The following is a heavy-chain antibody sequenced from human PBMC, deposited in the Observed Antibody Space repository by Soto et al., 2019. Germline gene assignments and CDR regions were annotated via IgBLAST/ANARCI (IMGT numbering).Heavy chain of an antibody. CDR2: IYYSGST. J-gene: IGHJ4*02. V-gene: IGHV4-59*01. CDR1: GGSISSYY. D-gene: IGHD6-19*01. Sequence: SETLSLTCTVSGGSISSYYWSWIRQPPGKGLEWIGYIYYSGSTNYNPSLKSRVTISVDTSKNQFSLELSSVTAADTAVYYCARDHGAGSDYWGQGTLVTVSS. CDR3: ARDHGAGSDY.